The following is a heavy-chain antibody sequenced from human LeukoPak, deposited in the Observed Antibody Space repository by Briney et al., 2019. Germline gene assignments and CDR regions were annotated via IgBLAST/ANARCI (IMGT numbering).Heavy chain of an antibody. V-gene: IGHV3-53*01. Sequence: SGGSLRLSCAASGFTVSSYYMSWVRQAPGKGLEWVSLIYSGGSTYYADSVKGRFTISRDNSKNTLYLQMNSPRAEDTAVYYCARGPSGFDYWGQGTLVTVSS. D-gene: IGHD3-10*01. CDR1: GFTVSSYY. J-gene: IGHJ4*02. CDR2: IYSGGST. CDR3: ARGPSGFDY.